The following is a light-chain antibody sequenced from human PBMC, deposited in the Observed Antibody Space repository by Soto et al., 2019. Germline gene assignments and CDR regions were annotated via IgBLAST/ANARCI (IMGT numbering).Light chain of an antibody. CDR1: QSISRN. V-gene: IGKV3-15*01. CDR2: AAS. CDR3: QQYNTWPPIT. Sequence: IVMTQSPATLSGYPLGIVGLCCVGSQSISRNLAWYQHNPGQAPRLLIYAASTRATGIPARFSGSGSGTEFTLTISSLQSEDFAVYYCQQYNTWPPITFGQGTRLEIK. J-gene: IGKJ5*01.